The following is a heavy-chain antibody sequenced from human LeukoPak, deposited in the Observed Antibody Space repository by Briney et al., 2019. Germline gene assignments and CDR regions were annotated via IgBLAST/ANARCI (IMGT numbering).Heavy chain of an antibody. CDR2: IYSGGST. CDR1: GFTVSSNY. V-gene: IGHV3-66*01. CDR3: ARDVLAVAYYGMDV. J-gene: IGHJ6*02. Sequence: GGSLRLSCAASGFTVSSNYMSWVRQAPGKGLEWVSVIYSGGSTYYADPVKGRFTISRDNSKNTLYLQMNSLRAEDTAVYYCARDVLAVAYYGMDVWGQGTTVTVSS. D-gene: IGHD6-19*01.